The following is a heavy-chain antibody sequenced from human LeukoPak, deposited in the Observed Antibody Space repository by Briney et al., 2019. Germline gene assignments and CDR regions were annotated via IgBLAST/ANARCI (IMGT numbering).Heavy chain of an antibody. D-gene: IGHD3-16*01. V-gene: IGHV4-59*01. CDR1: GVSISSYY. CDR2: IYYSGST. Sequence: SETLSLTCAVSGVSISSYYWSWTRQPPGKGLEWIGYIYYSGSTNYNPSLKSRVTISVDTSKNQFSLKLSSVTAADTAVYYCARDSTFEFFDYWGQGTLVTVSS. J-gene: IGHJ4*02. CDR3: ARDSTFEFFDY.